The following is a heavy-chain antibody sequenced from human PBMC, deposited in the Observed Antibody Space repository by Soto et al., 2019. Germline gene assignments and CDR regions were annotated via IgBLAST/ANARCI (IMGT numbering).Heavy chain of an antibody. CDR1: GFTFSSYS. Sequence: EVQLVEYGGGLVKPGGSLRLYCAASGFTFSSYSMNWVRQAPGKGLECVSSISSSSSYIYYADSVKGRFTISRDNAKNSLYLQMNSLRAEDTDVYYCARHGDYYYGMDVWGQGTTVTVSS. V-gene: IGHV3-21*01. D-gene: IGHD3-10*01. J-gene: IGHJ6*02. CDR3: ARHGDYYYGMDV. CDR2: ISSSSSYI.